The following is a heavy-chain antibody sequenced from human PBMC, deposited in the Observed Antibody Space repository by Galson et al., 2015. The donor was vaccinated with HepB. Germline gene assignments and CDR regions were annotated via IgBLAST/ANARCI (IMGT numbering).Heavy chain of an antibody. CDR3: ARSARPFMVRGVPKNNWFDP. CDR1: GYTFTSYY. J-gene: IGHJ5*02. D-gene: IGHD3-10*01. CDR2: INPSGGST. Sequence: SVKVSCKASGYTFTSYYMHWVPQAPGQGLEWMGIINPSGGSTSYAQKFQGRVTMTRDTSTSTVYMELSSLRSEDTAVYYCARSARPFMVRGVPKNNWFDPWGQGTLVTVSS. V-gene: IGHV1-46*03.